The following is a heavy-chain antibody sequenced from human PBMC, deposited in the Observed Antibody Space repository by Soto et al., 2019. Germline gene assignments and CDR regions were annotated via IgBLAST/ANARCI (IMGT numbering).Heavy chain of an antibody. J-gene: IGHJ6*02. CDR3: VRARAWTKQWRVEYGLDV. V-gene: IGHV3-66*01. D-gene: IGHD6-19*01. CDR1: GFTVSNNY. CDR2: IFSDRHT. Sequence: DVQVVESGGGLVQPGGSLRLSCVASGFTVSNNYMTWVRQAPGKGLESGSVIFSDRHTYYADSVKGRLTISRDNSKNRVYMPMNSLRVDDTGLYYCVRARAWTKQWRVEYGLDVWGHGTTVTVSS.